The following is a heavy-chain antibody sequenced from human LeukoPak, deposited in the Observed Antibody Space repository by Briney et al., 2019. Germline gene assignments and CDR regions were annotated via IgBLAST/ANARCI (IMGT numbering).Heavy chain of an antibody. J-gene: IGHJ4*02. Sequence: PSETLSLTCAVYGGSFSGYYWSWIRQPPGKGLEWIGEINHSGSTNYNPSLKSRVTISVDTSKNQFSLKLSSVTAADTAVYYCATLVRGYSYGTDYWGQGTLVTVSS. CDR2: INHSGST. CDR1: GGSFSGYY. D-gene: IGHD5-18*01. CDR3: ATLVRGYSYGTDY. V-gene: IGHV4-34*01.